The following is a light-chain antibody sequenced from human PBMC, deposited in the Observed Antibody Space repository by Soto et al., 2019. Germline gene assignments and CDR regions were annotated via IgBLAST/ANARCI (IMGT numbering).Light chain of an antibody. CDR1: SGHSYYA. J-gene: IGLJ1*01. CDR3: QTWVTGIYV. CDR2: LNSDGSH. Sequence: QLVLTQSPSASASLGASVKLTCTLSSGHSYYAIAWHQQQPEKGPRYLMKLNSDGSHSKGDGIPDRFSGSRSGAERYLTISSLQSEDEADYYCQTWVTGIYVFGTGTKLTVL. V-gene: IGLV4-69*01.